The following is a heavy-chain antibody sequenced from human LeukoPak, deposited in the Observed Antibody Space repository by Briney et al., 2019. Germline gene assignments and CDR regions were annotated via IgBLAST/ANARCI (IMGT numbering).Heavy chain of an antibody. J-gene: IGHJ3*02. D-gene: IGHD6-19*01. CDR3: ARSLAVAGTLGLDAFDI. CDR1: GYTFTSYD. CDR2: MNPNSGNT. Sequence: ASVKVSCKASGYTFTSYDINWVRQATGQGLEWMGWMNPNSGNTGYAQKFQGRVTMTRNTSISTAYMELSSLRSEDTAVYYCARSLAVAGTLGLDAFDIWAKGQWSPSLQ. V-gene: IGHV1-8*01.